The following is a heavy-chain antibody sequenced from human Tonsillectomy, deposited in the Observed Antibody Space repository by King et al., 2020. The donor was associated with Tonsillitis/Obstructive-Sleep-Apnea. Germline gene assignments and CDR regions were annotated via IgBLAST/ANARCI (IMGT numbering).Heavy chain of an antibody. CDR1: GFTFSTYG. CDR3: ARSSKLVRVEEPTAIDY. V-gene: IGHV3-33*01. J-gene: IGHJ4*02. D-gene: IGHD2-2*02. CDR2: IWYDGSNK. Sequence: VQLVESGGGVVPPGRPLRLSCAASGFTFSTYGMHWVRQAPGKGLEWVASIWYDGSNKYYGDSVKGRFTISRDNSKNTLYLQMNSLRAEDTAVYFCARSSKLVRVEEPTAIDYWGQGTLVTVSS.